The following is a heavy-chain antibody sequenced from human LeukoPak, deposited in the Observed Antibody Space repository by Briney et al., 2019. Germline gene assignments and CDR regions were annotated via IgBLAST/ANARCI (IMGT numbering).Heavy chain of an antibody. J-gene: IGHJ4*02. D-gene: IGHD2-15*01. V-gene: IGHV4-34*01. CDR1: GGSFSGYY. CDR3: ARARTDIVVVVAAKYYFDY. Sequence: SETLSLTCAVYGGSFSGYYWSWLRQPPGKGLEWIGEINHSGSTNYNPSLKSRVTISVDTSKNQFSLKLSSVTAADTAVYYCARARTDIVVVVAAKYYFDYWGQGTLVTVSS. CDR2: INHSGST.